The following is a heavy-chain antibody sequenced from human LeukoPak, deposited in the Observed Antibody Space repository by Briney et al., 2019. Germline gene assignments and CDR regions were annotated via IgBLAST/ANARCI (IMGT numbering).Heavy chain of an antibody. V-gene: IGHV1-69*13. CDR3: SISEPPLYYLDY. CDR1: GGTFSSYA. J-gene: IGHJ4*02. Sequence: SVKVSCKASGGTFSSYAISWVRQAPGQGLEWMGGIIPIFGTANYAQKFQGRVTITADESTSTAYMELSSLRSEDTAVYYCSISEPPLYYLDYWGQGTLVTVSS. D-gene: IGHD1-26*01. CDR2: IIPIFGTA.